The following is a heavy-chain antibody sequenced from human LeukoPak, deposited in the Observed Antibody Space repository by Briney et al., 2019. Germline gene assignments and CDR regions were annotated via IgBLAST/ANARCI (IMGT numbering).Heavy chain of an antibody. CDR1: GGSISSYY. Sequence: SETLSLTCTVSGGSISSYYWSWIRQPAGKGLEWIGRIYTSGSTYYNPSLKSRVTISVDTSKNQFSLKLSSVTAADTAVYYCARDPKKYYYDSSGGYDYWGQGTLVTVSS. CDR3: ARDPKKYYYDSSGGYDY. CDR2: IYTSGST. V-gene: IGHV4-4*07. D-gene: IGHD3-22*01. J-gene: IGHJ4*02.